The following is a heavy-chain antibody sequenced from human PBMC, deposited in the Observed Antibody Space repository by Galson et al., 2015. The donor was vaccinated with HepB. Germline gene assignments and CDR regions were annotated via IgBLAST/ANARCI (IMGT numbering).Heavy chain of an antibody. CDR2: ISWNSGSI. D-gene: IGHD3-9*01. CDR3: AKDVRLVITDYFDY. Sequence: SLRLSCAASGFTFDDYAMHWVRQAPGKGLEWVSGISWNSGSIGYADSVKGRFTISRDNAKNSLYLQMNSLRAEDTALYYCAKDVRLVITDYFDYWGQGTLVTVSS. V-gene: IGHV3-9*01. J-gene: IGHJ4*02. CDR1: GFTFDDYA.